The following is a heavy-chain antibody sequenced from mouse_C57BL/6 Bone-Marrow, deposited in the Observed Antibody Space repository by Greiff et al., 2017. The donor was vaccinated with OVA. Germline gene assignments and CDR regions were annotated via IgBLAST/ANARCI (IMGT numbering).Heavy chain of an antibody. V-gene: IGHV1-50*01. J-gene: IGHJ2*01. Sequence: QVQLKQPGAELVKPGASVKLSCKASGYTFTSYWMQWVKQRPGQGLEWIGEIDPSDSYTNYNQKFKGKATLTVDTSSSTAYMQLSSLTSEDSAVYYCATGGYWGQGTTLTVSS. CDR2: IDPSDSYT. CDR3: ATGGY. CDR1: GYTFTSYW.